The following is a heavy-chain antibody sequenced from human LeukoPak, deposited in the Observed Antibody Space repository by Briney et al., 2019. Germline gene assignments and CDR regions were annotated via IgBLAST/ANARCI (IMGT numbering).Heavy chain of an antibody. J-gene: IGHJ4*02. CDR1: GFTFSSYG. D-gene: IGHD3-22*01. CDR2: ISYDGSNK. V-gene: IGHV3-30*18. CDR3: AKNLGGSGYYLDY. Sequence: PGRSLRLSCAASGFTFSSYGMHWVRQAPGKGLEWVAVISYDGSNKYYADSVKGRFTISRDNSKNTLYLQMNSLRAEDTAVYYCAKNLGGSGYYLDYWGQGTLVTVSS.